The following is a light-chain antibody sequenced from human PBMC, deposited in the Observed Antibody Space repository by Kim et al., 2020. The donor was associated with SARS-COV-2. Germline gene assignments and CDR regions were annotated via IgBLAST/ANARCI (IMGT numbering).Light chain of an antibody. CDR3: CSYAGGTNWV. CDR2: EVS. V-gene: IGLV2-23*02. CDR1: SSDVGTYNL. Sequence: QSALTQPASVSGSPGQSITISCTGTSSDVGTYNLVSWYQHHPGKAPKLMIYEVSERPSGVSNRFSGSKSGNTASLTISGLQAEDEADYYCCSYAGGTNWVFGGGTKVTVL. J-gene: IGLJ3*02.